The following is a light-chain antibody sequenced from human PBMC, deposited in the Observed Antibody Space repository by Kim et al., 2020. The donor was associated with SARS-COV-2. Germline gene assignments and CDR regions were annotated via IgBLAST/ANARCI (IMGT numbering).Light chain of an antibody. Sequence: GDRVTITCRASQSIGTSLNWYQQKPGKAPKLLIYAASSLQSGVPSRFSGSGSGTDFTLTISSLQPEDFATYYCQQSSTFAQGTK. CDR1: QSIGTS. V-gene: IGKV1-39*01. J-gene: IGKJ2*01. CDR2: AAS. CDR3: QQSST.